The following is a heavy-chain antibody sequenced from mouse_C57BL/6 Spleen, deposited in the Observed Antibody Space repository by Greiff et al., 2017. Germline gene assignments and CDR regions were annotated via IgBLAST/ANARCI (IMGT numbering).Heavy chain of an antibody. CDR2: ISDGGSYT. D-gene: IGHD4-1*01. Sequence: DVKLVESGGGLVKPGGSLKLSCAASGFTFSSYAMTWVRQTPEKRLEWVATISDGGSYTYYPDNVKGRFTISRDNTKNNPYLQMSQLKSEDTAMYSCAREGDWDAFDYWGQGTTLTVSS. J-gene: IGHJ2*01. CDR1: GFTFSSYA. CDR3: AREGDWDAFDY. V-gene: IGHV5-4*01.